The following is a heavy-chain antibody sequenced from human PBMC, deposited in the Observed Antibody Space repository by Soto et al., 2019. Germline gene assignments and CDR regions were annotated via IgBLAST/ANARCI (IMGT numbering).Heavy chain of an antibody. Sequence: SETLSLTCTVSGGSISSYYWSWIRQPPGKGLEWIGYIYYSGSTNYNPSLKSRVTISVDTSKNQFSLKLSSVTAADTAVFYCAGLYPYESSGYHLNYWGQGALVTVSS. V-gene: IGHV4-59*08. D-gene: IGHD3-22*01. J-gene: IGHJ4*02. CDR2: IYYSGST. CDR3: AGLYPYESSGYHLNY. CDR1: GGSISSYY.